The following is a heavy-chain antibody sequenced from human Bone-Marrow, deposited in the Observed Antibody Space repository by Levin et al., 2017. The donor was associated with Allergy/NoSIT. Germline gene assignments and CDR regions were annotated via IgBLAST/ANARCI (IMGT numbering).Heavy chain of an antibody. D-gene: IGHD3-10*01. CDR1: GFSFTSHA. CDR3: ASDVGHGSGVGHFDC. CDR2: ISYDGSIK. V-gene: IGHV3-30-3*01. J-gene: IGHJ4*02. Sequence: GESLKISCAASGFSFTSHAMHWVRQAPGKGLEWVAVISYDGSIKYYADSMKGRFTISRDNSKNMVGLQMNSLRGDDTAVYFCASDVGHGSGVGHFDCWGQGTLVTVSS.